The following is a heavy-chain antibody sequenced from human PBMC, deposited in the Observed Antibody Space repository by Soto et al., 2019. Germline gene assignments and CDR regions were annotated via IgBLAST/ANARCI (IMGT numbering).Heavy chain of an antibody. J-gene: IGHJ4*02. D-gene: IGHD6-19*01. Sequence: QLQLQESGSGLVKPSQTLSLTCAVSGVSISSGGYSWSWIRQPPGKGLEWIGYIYQSGSTYYNPSLKSRVTISVDRAKNQVCLKLSSVTAAATAVYYCARAGGLGAVAVDYWGQGTLGTVSS. CDR1: GVSISSGGYS. CDR3: ARAGGLGAVAVDY. CDR2: IYQSGST. V-gene: IGHV4-30-2*01.